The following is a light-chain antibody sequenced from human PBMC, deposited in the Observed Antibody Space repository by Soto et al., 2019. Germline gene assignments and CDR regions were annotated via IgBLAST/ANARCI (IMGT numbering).Light chain of an antibody. CDR1: QGIRND. Sequence: AIQMTQSPSSLSASVGDRVTITCRASQGIRNDLGWYQQEPGKAPKLLIYAASSLESGVPSRFSGSGSGTDFTFTISSLQPEDFATYYCLQDYNYPWTFGQGTKVDIK. CDR3: LQDYNYPWT. V-gene: IGKV1-6*01. CDR2: AAS. J-gene: IGKJ1*01.